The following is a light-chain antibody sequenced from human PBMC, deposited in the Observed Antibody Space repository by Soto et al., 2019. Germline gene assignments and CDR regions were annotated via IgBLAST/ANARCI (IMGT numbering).Light chain of an antibody. CDR2: AAS. J-gene: IGKJ5*01. V-gene: IGKV1-8*01. CDR1: QGISSY. Sequence: AIRMTQSPSSFSASTGDRVTITCRASQGISSYLAWYQQKPGKAPKLLIYAASTLQSGVPSRFSGSGSGTDFTLTISCLQSEDFATYYCQQYYSYPPGTCGRGTRLEIK. CDR3: QQYYSYPPGT.